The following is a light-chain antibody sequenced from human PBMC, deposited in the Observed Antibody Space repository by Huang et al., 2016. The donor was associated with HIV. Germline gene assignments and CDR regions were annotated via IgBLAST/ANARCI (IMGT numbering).Light chain of an antibody. J-gene: IGKJ2*03. Sequence: EIVLTQSPDTLSLSPGERATVSCRASQSVTRNYLAWYQQRPGQAPKLLIYGASTRATGIPGRLSGSGSGTDFTLTISRLAPEDFAVYYCQQFGSSPPYSFGQGTKLEIK. CDR3: QQFGSSPPYS. CDR2: GAS. V-gene: IGKV3-20*01. CDR1: QSVTRNY.